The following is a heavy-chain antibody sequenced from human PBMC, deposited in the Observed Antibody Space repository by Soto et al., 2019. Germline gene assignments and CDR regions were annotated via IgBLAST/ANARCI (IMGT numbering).Heavy chain of an antibody. Sequence: QVQLVESGGGVVQPGRSLRLSCAASGFTFSSYSMHWVRQAPGKGLEWVAVIWYDGSNKYYADSVKGRFTISRDNSKNTLYLQMNSLRAEDTAVYYCARDYNDFWSGYYYYYYYYMDVWGKGTTVTVSS. CDR1: GFTFSSYS. V-gene: IGHV3-33*01. J-gene: IGHJ6*03. CDR3: ARDYNDFWSGYYYYYYYYMDV. D-gene: IGHD3-3*01. CDR2: IWYDGSNK.